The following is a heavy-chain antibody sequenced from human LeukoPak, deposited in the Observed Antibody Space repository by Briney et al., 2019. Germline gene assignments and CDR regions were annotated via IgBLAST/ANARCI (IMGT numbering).Heavy chain of an antibody. D-gene: IGHD5-18*01. CDR3: AQARPQLWLRGHYYYYMDV. CDR2: INHSGST. V-gene: IGHV4-34*01. Sequence: SETLSLTCAVYGGSFSGYYWSWIRQPPGKGLEWIGEINHSGSTNYNPSLKSRVTISVDTSKNQFSLKLSSVTAADTAVYYCAQARPQLWLRGHYYYYMDVWGKGTTVTVSS. J-gene: IGHJ6*03. CDR1: GGSFSGYY.